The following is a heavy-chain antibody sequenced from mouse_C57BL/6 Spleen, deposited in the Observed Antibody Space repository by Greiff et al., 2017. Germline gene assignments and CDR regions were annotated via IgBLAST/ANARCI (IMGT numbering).Heavy chain of an antibody. Sequence: EVQVVESGGGLVKPGGSLKLSCAASGFTFSSYAMSWVRQTPEKRLEWVATISDGGSYTYYPDNVKGRFTISRDNAKNNLYLQMSHLKSEDTAMYYCASFYDYFFDYWGQGTTLTVSS. V-gene: IGHV5-4*01. CDR3: ASFYDYFFDY. J-gene: IGHJ2*01. D-gene: IGHD2-4*01. CDR1: GFTFSSYA. CDR2: ISDGGSYT.